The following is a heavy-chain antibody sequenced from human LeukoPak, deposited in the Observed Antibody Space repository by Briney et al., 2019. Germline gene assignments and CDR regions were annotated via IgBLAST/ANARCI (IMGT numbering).Heavy chain of an antibody. CDR2: IYDSGST. J-gene: IGHJ5*02. CDR3: ARVYYDFWSGLYNNWFDP. Sequence: SETLSLTCTVSGGSIRSSYYYWGWIRQPPGKGLEWIGSIYDSGSTDYNPSLKSRVAISVDTSKNQFSLKLSSVTAADTAVYYCARVYYDFWSGLYNNWFDPWGQGTLVTVSS. CDR1: GGSIRSSYYY. D-gene: IGHD3-3*01. V-gene: IGHV4-39*07.